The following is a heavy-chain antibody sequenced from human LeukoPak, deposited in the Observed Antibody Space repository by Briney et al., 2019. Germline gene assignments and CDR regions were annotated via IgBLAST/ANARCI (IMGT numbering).Heavy chain of an antibody. Sequence: GGSLRLSCAASGFTFSNYYMHWVRQAPGKGLECVAVVHHDGSERYYADSVKGRFTISRDNSKNTLYVQMDSLRVEDTAVYYCATGSGYYYDHWGQGTLVTVSS. V-gene: IGHV3-30*02. D-gene: IGHD3-22*01. CDR1: GFTFSNYY. CDR2: VHHDGSER. CDR3: ATGSGYYYDH. J-gene: IGHJ4*02.